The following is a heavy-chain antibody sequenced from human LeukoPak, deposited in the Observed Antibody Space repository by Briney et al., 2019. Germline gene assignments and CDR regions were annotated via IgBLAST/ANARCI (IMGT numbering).Heavy chain of an antibody. CDR3: ARASHGSGSYSFDY. CDR2: IYTSGST. CDR1: GGSISSGSYY. D-gene: IGHD3-10*01. Sequence: SGTLSLTCTVSGGSISSGSYYWSWIRQPAGKGLEWIGRIYTSGSTNYNPSLKSRVTISVDTSKNQFSLKLSSVTAADTAVYYCARASHGSGSYSFDYWGQGTLVTVSS. J-gene: IGHJ4*02. V-gene: IGHV4-61*02.